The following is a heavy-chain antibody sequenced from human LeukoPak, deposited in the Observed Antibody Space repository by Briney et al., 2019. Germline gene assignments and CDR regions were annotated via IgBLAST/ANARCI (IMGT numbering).Heavy chain of an antibody. D-gene: IGHD4-17*01. V-gene: IGHV3-30*03. CDR1: GFTFSSYG. Sequence: PGGSLRLSCAASGFTFSSYGMHWVRQAPGEGLEWVAVISHDGSVQKYGDSVKGRFTISRDNSKNTLYLQMNSLRAEDTALYYCARDGHGVPLDYWGQGTLVTVSP. J-gene: IGHJ4*02. CDR3: ARDGHGVPLDY. CDR2: ISHDGSVQ.